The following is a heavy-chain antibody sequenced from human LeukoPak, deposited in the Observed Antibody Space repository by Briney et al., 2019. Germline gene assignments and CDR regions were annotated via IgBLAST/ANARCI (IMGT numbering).Heavy chain of an antibody. J-gene: IGHJ4*02. V-gene: IGHV3-23*01. Sequence: GGSLRLSCAASGFTFSSYAMSWVRQAPGKGLEWVSTVSASGGTTYYADSVKGRFTISRDNSKNTVYLQMNSLRAEDTAVYYCAKDRRVYYSGGTCYDNLDYWGQGTLVTVSS. CDR2: VSASGGTT. CDR3: AKDRRVYYSGGTCYDNLDY. CDR1: GFTFSSYA. D-gene: IGHD2-15*01.